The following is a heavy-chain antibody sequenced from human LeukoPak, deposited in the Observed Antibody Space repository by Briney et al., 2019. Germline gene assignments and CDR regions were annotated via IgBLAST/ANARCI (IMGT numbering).Heavy chain of an antibody. D-gene: IGHD3-10*01. Sequence: ASVKVSCKASGYTFTDYGISWVRQAPGQGLEWMEWTTGYNGNTIHAQKLQGRVTMTTDTSTSTAYMELKSLRSDDTAVYYCAREVPHHFDLGRPAVVDYWGQGTLVTVSS. CDR2: TTGYNGNT. CDR3: AREVPHHFDLGRPAVVDY. V-gene: IGHV1-18*01. J-gene: IGHJ4*02. CDR1: GYTFTDYG.